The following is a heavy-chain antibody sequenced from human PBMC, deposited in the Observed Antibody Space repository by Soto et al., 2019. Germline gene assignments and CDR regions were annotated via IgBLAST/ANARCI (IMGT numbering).Heavy chain of an antibody. CDR2: ISSSSSYI. CDR3: ARDRCSSTSCHTETYGMDV. CDR1: GFTFSSYS. J-gene: IGHJ6*02. V-gene: IGHV3-21*01. Sequence: GGSLRLSCAASGFTFSSYSMNWVRQAPGKGLEWVSSISSSSSYIYYADSVKGRSTVSRDNAKNSLYLQMNSLRAEDTAVYYCARDRCSSTSCHTETYGMDVWGQGTTVTVSS. D-gene: IGHD2-2*02.